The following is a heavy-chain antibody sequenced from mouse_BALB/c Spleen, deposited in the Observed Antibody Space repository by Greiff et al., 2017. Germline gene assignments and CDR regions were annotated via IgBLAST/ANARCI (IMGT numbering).Heavy chain of an antibody. CDR3: ASDGGPYYYAMDY. D-gene: IGHD3-3*01. V-gene: IGHV5-6-3*01. Sequence: EVKLMESGGGLVQPGGSLKLSCAASGFTFSSYGMSWVRQTPDKRLELVATINSNGGSTYYPDSVKGRFTISRDNAKNTLYLQMSSLKSEDTAMYYCASDGGPYYYAMDYWGQGTSVTVSS. CDR1: GFTFSSYG. CDR2: INSNGGST. J-gene: IGHJ4*01.